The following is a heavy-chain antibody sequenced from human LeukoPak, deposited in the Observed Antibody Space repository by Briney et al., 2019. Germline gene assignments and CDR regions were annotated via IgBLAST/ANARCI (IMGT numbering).Heavy chain of an antibody. D-gene: IGHD5-18*01. V-gene: IGHV5-51*01. CDR1: GYSFTSYW. J-gene: IGHJ4*02. CDR2: IYPGDSDT. Sequence: PGESLQISCKGSGYSFTSYWIGRVRQLPGKGLEWMGIIYPGDSDTRYSPSFQGQVTISADKSIRNAYLQWSSLKASDTAMYYCANSRGYIYGIDYWGQGTLVTVSS. CDR3: ANSRGYIYGIDY.